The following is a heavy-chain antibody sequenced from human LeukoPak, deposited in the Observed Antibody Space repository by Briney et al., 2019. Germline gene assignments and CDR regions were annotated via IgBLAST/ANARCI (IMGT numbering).Heavy chain of an antibody. CDR3: ARGLKNIVATIDDVFDI. CDR2: ISAYNGNT. CDR1: GYTFTSYG. V-gene: IGHV1-18*01. Sequence: ASVKVSCKASGYTFTSYGISWVRQAPGQGLEWMGWISAYNGNTNYAQKLQGRVTMTTDTSTSTAYMELRSLRSDDTAVYYCARGLKNIVATIDDVFDIWGQGTMVTVSS. D-gene: IGHD5-12*01. J-gene: IGHJ3*02.